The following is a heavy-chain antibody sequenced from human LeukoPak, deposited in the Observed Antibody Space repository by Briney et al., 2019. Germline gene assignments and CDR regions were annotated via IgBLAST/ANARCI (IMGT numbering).Heavy chain of an antibody. V-gene: IGHV1-69*05. Sequence: SVKVSCKASGGTFSSYAISWVRQAPGQGLEWVGGIFPIFGTANYAQKFQGRVTITTDESTSTAYMELSSLRSEDTAVYYCASSVDYYDSSGYPMYEYFQHWGQGTLVTVSS. CDR2: IFPIFGTA. CDR3: ASSVDYYDSSGYPMYEYFQH. D-gene: IGHD3-22*01. J-gene: IGHJ1*01. CDR1: GGTFSSYA.